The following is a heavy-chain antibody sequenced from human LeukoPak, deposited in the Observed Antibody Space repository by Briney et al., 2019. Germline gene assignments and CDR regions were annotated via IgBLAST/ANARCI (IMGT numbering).Heavy chain of an antibody. J-gene: IGHJ5*01. CDR1: GASIGSYF. Sequence: PSETLSLTCTVSGASIGSYFWSWIRQPPGKGLEWIGYIYYGGGTNYNPSFESRITISVDTSKNRISLNLNCARERGDYDSDNWFDSWGQGTLVTVSS. CDR2: IYYGGGT. V-gene: IGHV4-59*01. D-gene: IGHD4-17*01. CDR3: WFDS.